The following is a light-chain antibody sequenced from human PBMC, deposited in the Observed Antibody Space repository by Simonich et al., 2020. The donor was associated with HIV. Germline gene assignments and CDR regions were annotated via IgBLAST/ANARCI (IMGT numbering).Light chain of an antibody. CDR3: YSAADNNWV. CDR1: VLAKKY. V-gene: IGLV3-27*01. J-gene: IGLJ3*02. CDR2: RDS. Sequence: SYELTQPPLVSVSPGQTARITCSGDVLAKKYARWFQQKAGQAPVLVIYRDSERPSGIPERFSGSSSGTTVTLTISGAQNEDEADYYCYSAADNNWVFGGGTKLTVL.